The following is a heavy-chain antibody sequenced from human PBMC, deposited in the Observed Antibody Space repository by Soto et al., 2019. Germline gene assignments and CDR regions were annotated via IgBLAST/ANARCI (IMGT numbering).Heavy chain of an antibody. D-gene: IGHD2-15*01. CDR2: INAGNGNT. J-gene: IGHJ3*02. V-gene: IGHV1-3*01. CDR1: GYTFTSYA. Sequence: ASVKVSCKASGYTFTSYAIHWVRQAPGQRLEWMGWINAGNGNTKYSQKFQGRVTITRDTSASTAYMELSSLRSEDTAVYYCARGGFYCSGGSCYSTDAFDIWGQGTMVTVSS. CDR3: ARGGFYCSGGSCYSTDAFDI.